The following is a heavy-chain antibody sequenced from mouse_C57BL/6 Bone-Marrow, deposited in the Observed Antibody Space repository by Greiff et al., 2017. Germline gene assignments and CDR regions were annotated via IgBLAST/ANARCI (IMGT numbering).Heavy chain of an antibody. J-gene: IGHJ3*01. D-gene: IGHD1-1*01. V-gene: IGHV1-82*01. CDR2: IYPGDGDT. Sequence: QVQLQQSGPELVKPGASVTISCKASGYAFSSSWMNWVKQRPGKGLEWIGRIYPGDGDTNYNGKLKGTATLTADKSSSTAYMQIISRTSEDAAVYFCAREGNGTPCAYWGQGTLVTVSA. CDR1: GYAFSSSW. CDR3: AREGNGTPCAY.